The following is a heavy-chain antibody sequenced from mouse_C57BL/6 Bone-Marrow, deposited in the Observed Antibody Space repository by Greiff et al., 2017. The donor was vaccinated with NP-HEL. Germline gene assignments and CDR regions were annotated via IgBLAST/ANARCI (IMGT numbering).Heavy chain of an antibody. V-gene: IGHV1-19*01. J-gene: IGHJ3*01. CDR3: ARLRLRAWFAY. Sequence: EVQLQQSGPVLVKPGASVKMSCKASGYTFTDYYMNWVKQSHGKSLEWIGVINPYNGGTSYNQKFKGKATLTVDKSSSTAYMELNSLTSEDSAVYYCARLRLRAWFAYWGQGTLVTVSA. CDR2: INPYNGGT. D-gene: IGHD2-4*01. CDR1: GYTFTDYY.